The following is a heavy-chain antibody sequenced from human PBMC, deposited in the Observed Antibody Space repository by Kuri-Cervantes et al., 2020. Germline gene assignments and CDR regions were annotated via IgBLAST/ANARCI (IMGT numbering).Heavy chain of an antibody. CDR3: ASGYCSGGSCSFDY. CDR1: GGSISSSSYY. V-gene: IGHV4-39*01. J-gene: IGHJ4*02. Sequence: SETLSLTCTVSGGSISSSSYYWGWIRQPPGKGLEWIGSTYYSGSTYYNPSLKSRVTISVDTSKNQFSLKLSSVTAADTAVYYCASGYCSGGSCSFDYWGQGTLVTVSS. CDR2: TYYSGST. D-gene: IGHD2-15*01.